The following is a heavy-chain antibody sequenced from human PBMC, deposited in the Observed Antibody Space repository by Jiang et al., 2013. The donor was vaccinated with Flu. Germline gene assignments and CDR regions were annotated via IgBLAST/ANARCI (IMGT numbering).Heavy chain of an antibody. CDR2: IYYSGST. J-gene: IGHJ4*02. CDR1: GGSISSGGYY. Sequence: GLVKPSQTLSLTCTVSGGSISSGGYYWSWIRQHPGKGLEWIGYIYYSGSTYYNPSLKSRVTISVDTSKNQFSLKLSSVTAADTAVYYCANLGSSSWYYFDYWGQGTLVTVSS. CDR3: ANLGSSSWYYFDY. D-gene: IGHD6-13*01. V-gene: IGHV4-31*03.